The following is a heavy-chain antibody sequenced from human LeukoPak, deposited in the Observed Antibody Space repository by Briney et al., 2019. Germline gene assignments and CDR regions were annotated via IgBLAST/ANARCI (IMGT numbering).Heavy chain of an antibody. J-gene: IGHJ4*02. Sequence: GGSLRLSCAASGFTFGTYVMHWVRQAPGKGLEWVAVIAHDEGQKFYADSVKGRFTISRDNSKNTLYLQMNSLRTEDTAVYSCAKDLGDSSSWYLDYWGRGTLVTVSS. D-gene: IGHD6-13*01. CDR1: GFTFGTYV. CDR2: IAHDEGQK. CDR3: AKDLGDSSSWYLDY. V-gene: IGHV3-30*18.